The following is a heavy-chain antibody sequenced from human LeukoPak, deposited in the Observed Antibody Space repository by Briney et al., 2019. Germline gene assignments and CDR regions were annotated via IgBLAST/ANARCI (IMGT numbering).Heavy chain of an antibody. D-gene: IGHD3-10*01. V-gene: IGHV3-23*01. J-gene: IGHJ4*02. CDR1: XXXXXXXA. Sequence: XLXLSCAXXXXXXXXXAMXXXRQAPXXXLXXXXAISGSGGSTYYADSVKGRFTISRDNSKNTLYLQMNSLRAEDTAVYYCAKLYGSGRMTNLVYWGQGTLVTVSS. CDR2: ISGSGGST. CDR3: AKLYGSGRMTNLVY.